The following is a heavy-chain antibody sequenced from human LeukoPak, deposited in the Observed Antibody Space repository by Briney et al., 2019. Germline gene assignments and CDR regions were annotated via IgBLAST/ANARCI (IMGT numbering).Heavy chain of an antibody. Sequence: PGGSLRLSCAASGFTFSSYAVSWVRQAPGKGLEWVSSISGSGGSTYSADSVKGRFTISRDNSKNTLYLQMNSLRAEDTALYYCAKDRSCTNDICHGDFDYWGREPWSPSPQ. D-gene: IGHD2-8*01. V-gene: IGHV3-23*01. CDR3: AKDRSCTNDICHGDFDY. J-gene: IGHJ4*02. CDR1: GFTFSSYA. CDR2: ISGSGGST.